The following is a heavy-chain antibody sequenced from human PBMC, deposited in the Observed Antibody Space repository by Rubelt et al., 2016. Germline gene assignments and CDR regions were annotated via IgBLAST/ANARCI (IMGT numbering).Heavy chain of an antibody. J-gene: IGHJ4*02. D-gene: IGHD6-13*01. V-gene: IGHV3-30*18. CDR1: GFTFSSYG. CDR3: AKGGSSWYYFDY. Sequence: QVQLVESGGGVVQPGRSLRLSCAASGFTFSSYGMHWVRQAPGKGLEWVAVISYDGSNKYYADSVKGRVTISRDNSKNTLYLQMNSLRAEDTAVYYCAKGGSSWYYFDYWGQGTLVTVSS. CDR2: ISYDGSNK.